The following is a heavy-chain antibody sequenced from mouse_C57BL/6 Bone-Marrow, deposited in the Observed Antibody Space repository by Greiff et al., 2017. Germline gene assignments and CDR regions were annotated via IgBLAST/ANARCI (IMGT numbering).Heavy chain of an antibody. CDR2: ISDGGSYT. Sequence: EVQLVESGGGLVKPGGSLKLSCAASGFTFSSYAMSWVRQTPEKRLEWVATISDGGSYTYYPDNVKGRFTISRDNAKNNLYLQMSHLKSEDAAMYYGERVRGPWFADWGQGTLVTVSA. CDR3: ERVRGPWFAD. V-gene: IGHV5-4*01. CDR1: GFTFSSYA. D-gene: IGHD3-3*01. J-gene: IGHJ3*01.